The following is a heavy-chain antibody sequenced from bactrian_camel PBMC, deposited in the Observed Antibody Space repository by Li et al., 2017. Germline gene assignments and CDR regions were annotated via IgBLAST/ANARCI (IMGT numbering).Heavy chain of an antibody. CDR3: VRDRVDVTYDGAYGAEA. D-gene: IGHD1*01. J-gene: IGHJ4*01. Sequence: HVQLVESGGGLVQPGGSLRLSCAASGYTRTSYCMGWFRQAPGKEREGVAEIDSDGRPTSYADSVKGRFTISGDNAKNTVYLQMNSLKSEDTALYYCVRDRVDVTYDGAYGAEAWGRGTQVTVS. V-gene: IGHV3S26*01. CDR2: IDSDGRPT. CDR1: GYTRTSYC.